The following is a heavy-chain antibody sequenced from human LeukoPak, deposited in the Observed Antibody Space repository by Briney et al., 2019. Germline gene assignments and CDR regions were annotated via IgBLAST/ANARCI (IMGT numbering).Heavy chain of an antibody. CDR3: ARDPHESYYYGSGRDGMDV. CDR1: GFTFSSYS. CDR2: ISSSSSTI. D-gene: IGHD3-10*01. V-gene: IGHV3-48*01. J-gene: IGHJ6*02. Sequence: PGGSLRLSCAASGFTFSSYSMNWVRQAPGKGLEWVSYISSSSSTIYYADSVKGRFTISRDNAKNSLYLQMNSLRAEDTAVYYCARDPHESYYYGSGRDGMDVWGQGTTVTVSS.